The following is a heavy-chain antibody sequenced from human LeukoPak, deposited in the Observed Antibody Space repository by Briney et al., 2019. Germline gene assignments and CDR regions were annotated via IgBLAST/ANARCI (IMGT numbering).Heavy chain of an antibody. CDR2: IYYSGST. D-gene: IGHD1-26*01. J-gene: IGHJ4*02. CDR1: GGSITSSNYY. V-gene: IGHV4-39*07. CDR3: AKSGGYGLIDY. Sequence: PSETLSLTCTVSGGSITSSNYYWGWIRQPPGKGLEWIGSIYYSGSTYYNPSLKSRVTISVDTSKNQSSVKLSSVTAADTAMYYCAKSGGYGLIDYWGQGTRVTVSS.